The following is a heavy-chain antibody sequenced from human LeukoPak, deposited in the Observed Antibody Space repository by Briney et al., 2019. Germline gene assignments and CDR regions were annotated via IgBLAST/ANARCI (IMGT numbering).Heavy chain of an antibody. Sequence: GGSLRLSCTASGFILSDAWMSWVRQAPGKGLDWIGRISSKSDGGTTDYVASMTGRFTISRDDSRDTLYLQMNNLKIEDTGVYYCTKESGRWRWGQGILVTVSS. J-gene: IGHJ4*02. CDR3: TKESGRWR. CDR2: ISSKSDGGTT. D-gene: IGHD6-25*01. V-gene: IGHV3-15*01. CDR1: GFILSDAW.